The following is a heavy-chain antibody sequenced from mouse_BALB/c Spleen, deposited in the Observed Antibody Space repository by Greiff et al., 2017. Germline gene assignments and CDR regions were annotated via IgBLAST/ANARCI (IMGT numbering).Heavy chain of an antibody. V-gene: IGHV1-4*02. Sequence: QVQLQQSGAELARPGASVKMSCKASGYTFTSYTMHWVKQRPGQGLEWIGYINPSSGYTEYNQKFKDKTTLTADKSSSTAYMQLSSLTSEDSAVYYCARSYGNHAMDYWGQGTSVTVSS. CDR3: ARSYGNHAMDY. CDR2: INPSSGYT. J-gene: IGHJ4*01. CDR1: GYTFTSYT. D-gene: IGHD2-10*02.